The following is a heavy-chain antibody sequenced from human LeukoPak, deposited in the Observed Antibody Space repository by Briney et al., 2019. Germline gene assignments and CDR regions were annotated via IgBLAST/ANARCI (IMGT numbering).Heavy chain of an antibody. D-gene: IGHD4-17*01. V-gene: IGHV3-23*01. Sequence: GGSLSLSCAASGFTFSSYAMSWVRQAPGKGLEWVSAVIASGAATYYADSVKGRFTISRDNSKNTVSLQMNSLRAEDTAVYYCAKGDYGDYAFDYWGRGILVTVSS. CDR1: GFTFSSYA. CDR2: VIASGAAT. CDR3: AKGDYGDYAFDY. J-gene: IGHJ4*02.